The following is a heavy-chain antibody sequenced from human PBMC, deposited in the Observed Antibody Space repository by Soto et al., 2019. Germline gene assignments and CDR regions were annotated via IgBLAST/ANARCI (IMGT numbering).Heavy chain of an antibody. D-gene: IGHD1-20*01. Sequence: GGSLRLSCVASGFVFKNYEMNWVRQAPGKGLEWISYISNSGNTIYVADSMRGRFTISRDNAKNSLFLQMNSLRADDTAVYYCARDIDNRDYYYGLDVWGQGTTVTVSS. CDR2: ISNSGNTI. CDR3: ARDIDNRDYYYGLDV. J-gene: IGHJ6*02. V-gene: IGHV3-48*03. CDR1: GFVFKNYE.